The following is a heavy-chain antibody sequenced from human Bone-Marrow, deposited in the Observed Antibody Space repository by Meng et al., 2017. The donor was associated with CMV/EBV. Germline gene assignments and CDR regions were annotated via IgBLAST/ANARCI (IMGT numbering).Heavy chain of an antibody. Sequence: GGSLRLSCTASGFTFGDYAMSWVRQAPGKGLEWVGFIRSKAYGGTTEYAASVKGRFTISRDDSKSIAYLQMNSLKTEDTAVYYCTRSGIVGALDYWGQGTRVTVSS. CDR3: TRSGIVGALDY. J-gene: IGHJ4*02. CDR1: GFTFGDYA. V-gene: IGHV3-49*04. D-gene: IGHD1-26*01. CDR2: IRSKAYGGTT.